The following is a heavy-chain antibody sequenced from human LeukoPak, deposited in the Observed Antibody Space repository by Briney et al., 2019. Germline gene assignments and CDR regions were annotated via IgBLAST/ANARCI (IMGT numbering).Heavy chain of an antibody. Sequence: PGGSLRLSCAASGFTFSSYGMHWVRQPPGKGLEWIGSIYYSGNTYYNASLKSQVSISIDTSKNQFSLRLTSVTAADTAVYYCARDAWNDVPFDYWGQGTLVTVSS. J-gene: IGHJ4*02. D-gene: IGHD1-1*01. CDR1: GFTFSSYG. V-gene: IGHV4-39*07. CDR3: ARDAWNDVPFDY. CDR2: IYYSGNT.